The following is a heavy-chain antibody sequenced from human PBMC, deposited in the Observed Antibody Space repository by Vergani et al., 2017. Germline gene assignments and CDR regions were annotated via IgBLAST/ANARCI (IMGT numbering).Heavy chain of an antibody. CDR2: ISGSGGST. CDR3: AKPALLLWVGELHNWFDR. CDR1: GFTFSSYV. Sequence: EVQLLESGGGLVQPGGSLRLSCAASGFTFSSYVMSWVRQAPGKGLGWVSAISGSGGSTYYAGSVKGRFTISRDNSKNTLYLQMNSLRAEDTAVYYSAKPALLLWVGELHNWFDRWGQGTLVTVSS. V-gene: IGHV3-23*01. J-gene: IGHJ5*02. D-gene: IGHD3-10*01.